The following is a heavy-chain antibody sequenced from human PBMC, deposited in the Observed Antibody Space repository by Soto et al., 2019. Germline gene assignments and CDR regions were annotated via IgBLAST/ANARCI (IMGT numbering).Heavy chain of an antibody. Sequence: PSETLSLTCTVSGGSIISSSYYWGWIRQPPGKGLEWIGSIYYSGSTYYNPSLKSRVTISVDTSKNQFSLKLSSVTAADTAVYYCARRSSPYGMDVWGQGTTVTVSS. CDR1: GGSIISSSYY. D-gene: IGHD6-19*01. CDR3: ARRSSPYGMDV. J-gene: IGHJ6*02. V-gene: IGHV4-39*01. CDR2: IYYSGST.